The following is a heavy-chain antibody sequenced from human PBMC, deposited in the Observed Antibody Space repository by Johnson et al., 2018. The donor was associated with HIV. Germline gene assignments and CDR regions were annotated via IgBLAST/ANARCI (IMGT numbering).Heavy chain of an antibody. CDR1: GFMVADYG. Sequence: VQLVESGGGVVRPGGSLRLSCAVSGFMVADYGMSWVRQVPGKGLEWVTVISFAGVKKYYADSVKGRFTISRDNARNTLYLQMDKLRTADTAVYYCARDGVDSSTHDAFDIWGQVTRVTVSS. J-gene: IGHJ3*02. CDR3: ARDGVDSSTHDAFDI. V-gene: IGHV3-33*08. D-gene: IGHD2-2*01. CDR2: ISFAGVKK.